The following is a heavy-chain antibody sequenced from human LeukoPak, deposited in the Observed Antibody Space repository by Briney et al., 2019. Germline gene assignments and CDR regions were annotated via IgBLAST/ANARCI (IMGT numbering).Heavy chain of an antibody. D-gene: IGHD4-23*01. CDR2: FSGSGGDT. J-gene: IGHJ4*02. CDR1: GFTLSSYA. V-gene: IGHV3-23*01. CDR3: AKYDNGGIDY. Sequence: GGSLRLSCAASGFTLSSYAMSWVRQAPGKGLEWVSGFSGSGGDTYYADSVKGRFTVARDNSKNTVYLQMSSLRADDTAVYYCAKYDNGGIDYWGQGTLVTVSS.